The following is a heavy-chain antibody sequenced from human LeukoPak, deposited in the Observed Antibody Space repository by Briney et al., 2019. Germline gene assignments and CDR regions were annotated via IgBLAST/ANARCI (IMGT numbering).Heavy chain of an antibody. D-gene: IGHD4-17*01. CDR1: GFTFSTYS. J-gene: IGHJ5*02. V-gene: IGHV4-34*01. CDR2: INHSGST. Sequence: GSLRLSCAASGFTFSTYSMNWIRQPPGKGLEWIGEINHSGSTNYNPSLKSRVTISVDTSKNQFSLKLTSVTAADTAVYYCARGPDDDYARFDPWGQGTLVTVSS. CDR3: ARGPDDDYARFDP.